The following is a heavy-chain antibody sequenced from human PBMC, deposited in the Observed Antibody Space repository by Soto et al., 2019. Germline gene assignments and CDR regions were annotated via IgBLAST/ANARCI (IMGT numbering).Heavy chain of an antibody. CDR2: IGTAGDT. Sequence: GGSLRLSCAASGFTFSSYDMHWVRQATGKGLEWVSAIGTAGDTYYPGSVKGRFTISRENAKNSLYLQMNSLRAGDTAVYYCARGSYDHSSSWYDYWGQGTLVTVSS. J-gene: IGHJ4*02. D-gene: IGHD6-13*01. CDR1: GFTFSSYD. CDR3: ARGSYDHSSSWYDY. V-gene: IGHV3-13*01.